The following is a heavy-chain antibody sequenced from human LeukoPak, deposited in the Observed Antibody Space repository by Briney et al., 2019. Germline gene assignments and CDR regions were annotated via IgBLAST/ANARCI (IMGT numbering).Heavy chain of an antibody. CDR1: GYTFTGYY. Sequence: ASVKVSCKASGYTFTGYYMHWVRQAPGQGLELMGWINPNSVGTNYAQKFQGRVTMTRDTYISTPYLELSRLRSDDTDVYYCARDFRVVPAAINWGQGTLVTVSS. V-gene: IGHV1-2*02. CDR3: ARDFRVVPAAIN. D-gene: IGHD2-2*02. CDR2: INPNSVGT. J-gene: IGHJ4*02.